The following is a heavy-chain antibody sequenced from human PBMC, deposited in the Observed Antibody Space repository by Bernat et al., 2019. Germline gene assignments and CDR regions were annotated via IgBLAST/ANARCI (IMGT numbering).Heavy chain of an antibody. V-gene: IGHV3-74*01. CDR1: GFTFSNYC. D-gene: IGHD4-17*01. CDR3: TSRLITYGDFDY. J-gene: IGHJ4*02. CDR2: INTDGSST. Sequence: EVQLVESGGGLVQPGGSLRLSCAASGFTFSNYCMHWVRQAPGKGLVWVSHINTDGSSTSYADSVKGRFTISRDNAKNTLYLQMNSLRADDTAVYYCTSRLITYGDFDYWGQGTLVTVSS.